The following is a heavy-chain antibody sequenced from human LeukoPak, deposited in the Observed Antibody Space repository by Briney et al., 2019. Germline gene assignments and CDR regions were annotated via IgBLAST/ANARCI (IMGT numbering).Heavy chain of an antibody. CDR3: AKASCTSTSCYPDWFDP. J-gene: IGHJ5*02. CDR2: ISGSGGST. Sequence: GGSLRLSCAASGFTFSSYAMNWVRQALGKGLEWVSAISGSGGSTYYADSVKGRFTISRDNSKNTLYLQMNSLRAEDTAVFYCAKASCTSTSCYPDWFDPWGQGTLVTVSS. D-gene: IGHD2-2*01. CDR1: GFTFSSYA. V-gene: IGHV3-23*01.